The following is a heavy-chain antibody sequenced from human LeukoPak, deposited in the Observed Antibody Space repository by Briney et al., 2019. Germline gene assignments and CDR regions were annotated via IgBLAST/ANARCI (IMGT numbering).Heavy chain of an antibody. Sequence: PGGSLRLSCAASGFFFSNYGMHWVRQAPAKGLEWVSGINWNTNSIKYADSVKGRFTISRDNAKNSLYLQMNSLRAEDTAFYYCAKGSSGWSTDAFDIWGQGTMVTVSS. V-gene: IGHV3-9*01. D-gene: IGHD6-19*01. CDR2: INWNTNSI. CDR1: GFFFSNYG. CDR3: AKGSSGWSTDAFDI. J-gene: IGHJ3*02.